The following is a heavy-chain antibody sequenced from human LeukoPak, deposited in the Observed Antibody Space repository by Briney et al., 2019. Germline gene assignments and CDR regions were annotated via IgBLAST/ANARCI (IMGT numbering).Heavy chain of an antibody. CDR3: AREKTTKVYYYYGMDV. V-gene: IGHV1-2*02. CDR1: GCTFTGYY. Sequence: ASVKVSCKASGCTFTGYYMHWVRQAPGQGLEWMGWINPNSGGTNYAQKFQGRVTMTRDTSISTAYMELSRLRSDDTAVYYCAREKTTKVYYYYGMDVWGQGTTVTVSS. J-gene: IGHJ6*02. D-gene: IGHD4-4*01. CDR2: INPNSGGT.